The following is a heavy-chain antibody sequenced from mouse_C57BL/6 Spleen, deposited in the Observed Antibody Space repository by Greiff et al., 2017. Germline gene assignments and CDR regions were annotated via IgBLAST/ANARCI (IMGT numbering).Heavy chain of an antibody. Sequence: QVQLQQSGAELVRPGASVTLSCKASGYTFTDYEMHWVKQTPVHGLEWIGAIDPETGGTAYNQKFKGKAILTADKSSSTAYMELRSLTSEDSAVYYCTRWGITTVDYWGQGTSVTVSS. CDR1: GYTFTDYE. CDR2: IDPETGGT. D-gene: IGHD1-1*01. CDR3: TRWGITTVDY. J-gene: IGHJ4*01. V-gene: IGHV1-15*01.